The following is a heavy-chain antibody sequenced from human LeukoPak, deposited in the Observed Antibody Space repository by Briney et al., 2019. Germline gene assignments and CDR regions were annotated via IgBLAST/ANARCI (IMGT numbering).Heavy chain of an antibody. D-gene: IGHD3-22*01. CDR3: ARDSHRMYYYGGSDYHFDY. V-gene: IGHV1-18*01. CDR2: ISAYNGNT. CDR1: GYTFTSYG. Sequence: ASVKVSCKASGYTFTSYGISWVRQAPGQGLEWMGWISAYNGNTNYAQKLQGRVTMTTDTSTSTAYMELRSLRSDDTALYYCARDSHRMYYYGGSDYHFDYWGQGTLVTVSS. J-gene: IGHJ4*02.